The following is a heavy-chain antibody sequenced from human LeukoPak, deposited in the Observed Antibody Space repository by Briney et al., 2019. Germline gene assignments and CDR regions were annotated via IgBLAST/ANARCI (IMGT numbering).Heavy chain of an antibody. CDR1: GYTFTSYG. CDR3: ARDRRITIFGVVMPFS. Sequence: GASVKVSCKASGYTFTSYGISWVRQAPGQGLEWMGWISAYNGNTNYAQKLQGRVTMTTDTSTSTAYMELRSLRSDDTAVYYCARDRRITIFGVVMPFSWGQGTLVTVSS. J-gene: IGHJ4*02. D-gene: IGHD3-3*01. V-gene: IGHV1-18*01. CDR2: ISAYNGNT.